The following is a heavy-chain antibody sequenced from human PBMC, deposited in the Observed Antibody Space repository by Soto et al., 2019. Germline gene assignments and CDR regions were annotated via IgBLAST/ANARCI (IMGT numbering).Heavy chain of an antibody. Sequence: QVQLVQSGAEVKKPGASVKVSCKVSGYTLTELSMHWVRQAPGKGREWMGGFDPEDGETIYAQKFQGRVTMTAEKSTDTAYMALSSLRSEETALYYCATRVTSDPLYRSTGSYLNRFDPWGQGTLVTVSS. J-gene: IGHJ5*02. V-gene: IGHV1-24*01. D-gene: IGHD1-26*01. CDR1: GYTLTELS. CDR3: ATRVTSDPLYRSTGSYLNRFDP. CDR2: FDPEDGET.